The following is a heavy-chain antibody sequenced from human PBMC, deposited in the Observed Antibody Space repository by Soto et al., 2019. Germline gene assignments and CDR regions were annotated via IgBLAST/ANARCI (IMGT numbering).Heavy chain of an antibody. Sequence: EVQLLESGGGLIQPGGSLRLSCATFGFSCSNYAMIWVRQAPGKGLEWVSGFGVDYVTYYADSVRGRFTISRDNYKNTLYLQMTSLRAEDTALYYCAKAKGSFDHTGPDQWGQGTLVTVSS. D-gene: IGHD2-8*02. J-gene: IGHJ4*02. CDR2: FGVDYVT. V-gene: IGHV3-23*01. CDR1: GFSCSNYA. CDR3: AKAKGSFDHTGPDQ.